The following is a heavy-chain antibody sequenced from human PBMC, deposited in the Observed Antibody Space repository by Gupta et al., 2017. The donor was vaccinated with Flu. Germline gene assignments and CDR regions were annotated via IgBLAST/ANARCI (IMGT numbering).Heavy chain of an antibody. CDR2: ISGGGGTTYTT. V-gene: IGHV3-23*01. J-gene: IGHJ4*02. CDR1: GFTFRDYA. Sequence: EVQLLESGGGWVQPGGSLRLSCAASGFTFRDYAMSWVRQAPGKGLEWVSIISGGGGTTYTTYYTESVKGRFTISRDSSKNILYLQMYSLRAEDTAVYYCAKLSEWGIPVAATTIDSWGQGSLVTVSS. CDR3: AKLSEWGIPVAATTIDS. D-gene: IGHD6-19*01.